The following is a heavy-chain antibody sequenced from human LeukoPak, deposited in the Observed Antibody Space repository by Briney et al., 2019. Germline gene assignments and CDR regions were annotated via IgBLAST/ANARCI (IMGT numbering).Heavy chain of an antibody. CDR3: ARERDIVVVPAASGWFDP. V-gene: IGHV4-31*03. CDR1: GGSISSGGYY. Sequence: SQTLSLTCTVSGGSISSGGYYWSWIRQHPGKGLEWIGYIYYSGSTYYNPSLKSRVTISVDTSKNQFSLKLSSVTAADTAVYYCARERDIVVVPAASGWFDPWGQGTLVTVSS. CDR2: IYYSGST. J-gene: IGHJ5*02. D-gene: IGHD2-2*01.